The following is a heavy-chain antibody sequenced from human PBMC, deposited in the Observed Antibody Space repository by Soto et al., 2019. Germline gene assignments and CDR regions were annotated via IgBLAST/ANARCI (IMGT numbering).Heavy chain of an antibody. V-gene: IGHV3-33*01. J-gene: IGHJ4*02. D-gene: IGHD3-10*01. CDR2: IWYDGSNK. CDR3: ARDPGGSNSFDY. Sequence: QVQLVESGGGVVQPGRSLRLSCAASGFTFSNYGIHWVRQAPGKGLEWVAVIWYDGSNKYYADSMKGRFTISRDNSKNTVSLQMNSLRAEDTALYYCARDPGGSNSFDYWGQGTLVTVSS. CDR1: GFTFSNYG.